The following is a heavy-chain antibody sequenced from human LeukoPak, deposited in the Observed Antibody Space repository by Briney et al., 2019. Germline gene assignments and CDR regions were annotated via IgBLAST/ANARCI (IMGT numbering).Heavy chain of an antibody. Sequence: GGSLRLSCAASGFTFSSYWMSWVRQAPGKGLEWVANIKQDGSEKYYVDSVKGRFTISRDNAKNSLYLQMNSLRAEYTAVYYCARDGGGWLVRSRFDPWGQGTLVTVSS. CDR2: IKQDGSEK. CDR3: ARDGGGWLVRSRFDP. D-gene: IGHD6-19*01. CDR1: GFTFSSYW. J-gene: IGHJ5*02. V-gene: IGHV3-7*01.